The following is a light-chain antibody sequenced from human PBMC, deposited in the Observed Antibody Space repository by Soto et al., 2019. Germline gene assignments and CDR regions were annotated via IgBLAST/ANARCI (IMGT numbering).Light chain of an antibody. J-gene: IGLJ3*02. CDR2: EVS. Sequence: QSALPQPASVSGSPGQSITISCTGTSSDVGGYNYVSWYQQHPGKAPKLMIYEVSNRPSGVSNRFSGSKSGNTASLTISGPQAEDEADYYCSSYTSSSTLGVFGGGTQLTVL. CDR1: SSDVGGYNY. V-gene: IGLV2-14*01. CDR3: SSYTSSSTLGV.